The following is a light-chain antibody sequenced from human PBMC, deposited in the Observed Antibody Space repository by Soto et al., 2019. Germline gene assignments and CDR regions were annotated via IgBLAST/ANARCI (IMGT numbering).Light chain of an antibody. J-gene: IGKJ3*01. CDR3: QQLHNSPFT. Sequence: IPLTQSPSSLSASVGDRVSITCRASQDISRYLAWYQQTPGKAPKLLIYATSTLQSGVPSRFSGIGSGTDFTLTISSLQPEDFATYYCQQLHNSPFTFGPGTKVDVK. V-gene: IGKV1-9*01. CDR2: ATS. CDR1: QDISRY.